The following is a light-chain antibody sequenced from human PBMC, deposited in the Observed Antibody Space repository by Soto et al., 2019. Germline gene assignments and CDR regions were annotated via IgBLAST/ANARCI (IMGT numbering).Light chain of an antibody. CDR1: QSVSSSY. J-gene: IGKJ1*01. Sequence: IVLTQSPGTLSLSPGERATLSCRASQSVSSSYLAWYQQKPGQAPRLLIYGASSRATGIPDRFSGSGSGTDFTLTISRLEPGDFAVYYCQQYVTSPPGTFGQGNKVEIK. CDR2: GAS. CDR3: QQYVTSPPGT. V-gene: IGKV3-20*01.